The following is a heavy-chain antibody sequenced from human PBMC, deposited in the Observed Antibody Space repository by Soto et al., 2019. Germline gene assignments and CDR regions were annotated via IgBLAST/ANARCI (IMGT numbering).Heavy chain of an antibody. D-gene: IGHD2-15*01. Sequence: GGSLRLSCAASGFTFSDYYMSWIRQAPGKGLEWVSYISSSGSTIYYADSVKGRFTISRDNAKNSLYLQMNSLRAEDTAVYYCARDARYCSGVCMDVWGQGTTVTVSS. CDR2: ISSSGSTI. CDR3: ARDARYCSGVCMDV. J-gene: IGHJ6*02. V-gene: IGHV3-11*01. CDR1: GFTFSDYY.